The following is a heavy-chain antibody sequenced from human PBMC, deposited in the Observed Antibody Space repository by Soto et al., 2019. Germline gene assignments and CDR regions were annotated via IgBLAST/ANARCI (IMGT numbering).Heavy chain of an antibody. Sequence: QVQLVESGGGVVQPGRSLRLSCAASGFTFSSYAMHWVRQAPGKGLEWVAVISYDGSNKYYADSGKGRFTISRDNSKNTLYLQMNSLRAEDTVVYYCARDSSGRYARYFDLWGRGTLVTVSS. J-gene: IGHJ2*01. CDR2: ISYDGSNK. D-gene: IGHD6-19*01. CDR3: ARDSSGRYARYFDL. CDR1: GFTFSSYA. V-gene: IGHV3-30-3*01.